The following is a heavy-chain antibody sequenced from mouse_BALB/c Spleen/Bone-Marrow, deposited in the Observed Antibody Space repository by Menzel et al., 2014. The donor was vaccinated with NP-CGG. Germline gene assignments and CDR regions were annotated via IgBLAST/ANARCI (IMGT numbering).Heavy chain of an antibody. CDR2: MRSKSNNYAT. CDR3: VREDYGRGFAY. CDR1: GFTFNTYA. Sequence: EVHLVESGGGLVQPKGSLKLSCAASGFTFNTYAMHWVCQAPGKGLEWVARMRSKSNNYATYYADSVKDGFTISRDDSQSMLYLQMNNLKTEDTAMYYCVREDYGRGFAYWGQGTLVTVSA. D-gene: IGHD1-1*01. J-gene: IGHJ3*01. V-gene: IGHV10-3*03.